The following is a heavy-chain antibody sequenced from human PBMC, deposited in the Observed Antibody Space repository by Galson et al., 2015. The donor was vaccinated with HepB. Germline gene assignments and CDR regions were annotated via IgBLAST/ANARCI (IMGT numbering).Heavy chain of an antibody. CDR2: ISASSRT. J-gene: IGHJ6*03. V-gene: IGHV3-23*01. Sequence: SLRLSCAASGFTFSDYAMSWVRQAPGEGLEWVSGISASSRTYFADSVKGRFTISRDNSKNTFYLQMNSLRAEDTAVYYCAKVGAKGYHYYYMDVWGKGTAVTVSS. D-gene: IGHD1-26*01. CDR3: AKVGAKGYHYYYMDV. CDR1: GFTFSDYA.